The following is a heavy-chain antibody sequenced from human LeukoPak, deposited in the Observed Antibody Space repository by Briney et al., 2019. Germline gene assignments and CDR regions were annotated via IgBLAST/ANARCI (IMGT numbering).Heavy chain of an antibody. CDR2: ISGSGGST. Sequence: GGSLRLSCAASGFTFSSYAMSWVRQAPGKGLEWVSAISGSGGSTYYADSVKGRFTISRDNSKNTLCLQMNSLRAEDTAVHYCAKGGSYYDSSNYFFRFDYWGQGTLVTVSS. CDR1: GFTFSSYA. D-gene: IGHD3-22*01. CDR3: AKGGSYYDSSNYFFRFDY. V-gene: IGHV3-23*01. J-gene: IGHJ4*02.